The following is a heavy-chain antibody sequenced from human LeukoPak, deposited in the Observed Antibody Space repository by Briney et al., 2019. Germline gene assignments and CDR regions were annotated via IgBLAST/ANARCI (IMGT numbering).Heavy chain of an antibody. CDR1: GVSFTSDTYY. Sequence: SETLSLTCAVSGVSFTSDTYYWSWIRQPPGKGLEWIGYILHSGSTYHNPSLKSRVTISVDTSKNQFSLKLSSVTAADTAVYFCARTRDFWSAYFDYWGQGILVTVSS. J-gene: IGHJ4*02. V-gene: IGHV4-30-2*01. D-gene: IGHD3-3*01. CDR2: ILHSGST. CDR3: ARTRDFWSAYFDY.